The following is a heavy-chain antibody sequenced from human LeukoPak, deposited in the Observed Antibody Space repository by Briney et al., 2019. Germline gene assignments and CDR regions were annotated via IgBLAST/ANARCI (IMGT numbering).Heavy chain of an antibody. CDR1: GFTFSTYA. CDR2: ISGSDDGT. CDR3: AKSPVSSCRGSFCHPFDY. J-gene: IGHJ4*02. Sequence: GGSLRLSCAASGFTFSTYAMSGVRQIPGKGLEWVSAISGSDDGTYYADSVKGRFTISRDNSRNTLYLQMNTLRAEDTAVYFCAKSPVSSCRGSFCHPFDYWGQGNLVTVSS. D-gene: IGHD2-15*01. V-gene: IGHV3-23*01.